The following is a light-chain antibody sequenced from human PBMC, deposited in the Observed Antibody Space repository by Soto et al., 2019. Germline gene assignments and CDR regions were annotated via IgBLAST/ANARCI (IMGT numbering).Light chain of an antibody. Sequence: IVMTQSPANLSVSPGERATLSCRASRSVSSSYLAWYQQKPGQAPRLLIYGASSRATGIPDRFSGSGSGTDFTLTISRLEPEDFAVYYCQQYGSSPLTFGGGTKVDIK. CDR3: QQYGSSPLT. V-gene: IGKV3-20*01. CDR2: GAS. CDR1: RSVSSSY. J-gene: IGKJ4*01.